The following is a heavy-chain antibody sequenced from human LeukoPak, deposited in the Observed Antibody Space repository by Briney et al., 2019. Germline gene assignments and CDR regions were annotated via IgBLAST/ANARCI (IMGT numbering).Heavy chain of an antibody. V-gene: IGHV3-23*01. D-gene: IGHD3-3*01. CDR2: ISGSGAST. CDR3: AKESNYDFWSGYFA. Sequence: GSLRLSCAASGFTFSSYTMGWVRQAPGKGLEWVSAISGSGASTYYADSVKGRFSISRDNSKNTLYLQMNSLRAEDTAVYYCAKESNYDFWSGYFAWGQGALVTVSS. CDR1: GFTFSSYT. J-gene: IGHJ5*02.